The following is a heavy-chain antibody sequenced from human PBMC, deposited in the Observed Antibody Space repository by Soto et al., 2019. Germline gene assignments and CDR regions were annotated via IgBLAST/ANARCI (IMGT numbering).Heavy chain of an antibody. Sequence: PGGSLRLACAASGFTVSSYWMHWVRQAPGKGLVWVSRINSDGSSTSYADSVKGRFTISRDNAKNTLYLQMNSLRAEDTAVYYCARESSSWTHRTDYWGQGTLVTVSS. J-gene: IGHJ4*02. CDR2: INSDGSST. CDR3: ARESSSWTHRTDY. V-gene: IGHV3-74*01. D-gene: IGHD6-13*01. CDR1: GFTVSSYW.